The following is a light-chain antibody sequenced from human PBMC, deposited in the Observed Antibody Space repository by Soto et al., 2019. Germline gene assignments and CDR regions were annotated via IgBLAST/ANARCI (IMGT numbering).Light chain of an antibody. J-gene: IGKJ4*01. V-gene: IGKV1-5*01. CDR3: QQYNSYSPT. CDR1: QSISSW. Sequence: DIQMTQSPSTLSASVGDRVTITCRASQSISSWLAWYQQKPGKAPKLLIYDASSLESGVPSRFSGSGSGTEFTLTISSLQPDDVATYYCQQYNSYSPTFGGGTKVEI. CDR2: DAS.